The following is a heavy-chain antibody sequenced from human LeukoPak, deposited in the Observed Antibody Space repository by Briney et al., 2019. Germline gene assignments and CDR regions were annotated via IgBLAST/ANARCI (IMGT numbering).Heavy chain of an antibody. Sequence: ASVKVSCKASGYTFTGYYMHWVRQAPGQGLEWMGWITPNSADTNYAQKFQGRVTMTRDTSISTAYMELSRLRSDDTGVYYCARTFWSGYLQFDYWGQGTLVTVSS. D-gene: IGHD3-3*01. J-gene: IGHJ4*02. CDR2: ITPNSADT. CDR3: ARTFWSGYLQFDY. V-gene: IGHV1-2*02. CDR1: GYTFTGYY.